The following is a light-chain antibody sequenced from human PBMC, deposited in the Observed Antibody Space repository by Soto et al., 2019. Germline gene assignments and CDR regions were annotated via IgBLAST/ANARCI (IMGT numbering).Light chain of an antibody. CDR2: AAS. CDR3: QQSYSTPRT. Sequence: DIKMTQSPSSLSASVGDRVTITCRASQSVSSHLNWYQQKPGKAPKLLIYAASSLQSGVPSRFSGSGSGTDFTLTISSLQPEDFATYYCQQSYSTPRTFGQGTKVDIK. V-gene: IGKV1-39*01. CDR1: QSVSSH. J-gene: IGKJ1*01.